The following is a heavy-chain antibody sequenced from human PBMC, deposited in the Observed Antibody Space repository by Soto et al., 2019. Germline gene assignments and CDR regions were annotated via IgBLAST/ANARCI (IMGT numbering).Heavy chain of an antibody. CDR2: IYYSGST. CDR1: GGSVSRGSYY. Sequence: QVQLQESGPGLVKPSETLSLTCTVSGGSVSRGSYYWSWIRQPPGKGLEWIGYIYYSGSTNYNPSLKSRVTIAVDTSKNQFSLKLSSVTAADTAVYYCARDLASEDWGQGTLVTVSS. V-gene: IGHV4-61*01. CDR3: ARDLASED. J-gene: IGHJ4*02.